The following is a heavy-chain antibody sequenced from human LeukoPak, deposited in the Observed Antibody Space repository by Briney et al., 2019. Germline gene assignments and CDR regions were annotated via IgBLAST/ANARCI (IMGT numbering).Heavy chain of an antibody. CDR2: IYTSGST. Sequence: PSETLSLTCTVSGGSISSGSYYWSWIRQPAGKGLEWIGRIYTSGSTNYNPSLKSRVTISVDTSKNQFSLKLSSVTAADTAVYYCARVSRDYYGSGSYYTAFDYWGQGTLVTVSS. V-gene: IGHV4-61*02. CDR1: GGSISSGSYY. D-gene: IGHD3-10*01. J-gene: IGHJ4*02. CDR3: ARVSRDYYGSGSYYTAFDY.